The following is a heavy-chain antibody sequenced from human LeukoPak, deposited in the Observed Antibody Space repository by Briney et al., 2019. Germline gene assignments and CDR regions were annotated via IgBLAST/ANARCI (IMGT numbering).Heavy chain of an antibody. V-gene: IGHV1-69*05. CDR2: IIPIFGTA. D-gene: IGHD6-13*01. J-gene: IGHJ6*03. Sequence: GASVKVSCKAFGGTFSSYAISWVRQAPGQGLEWMGGIIPIFGTANYAQKFQGRVTITTDESTSTAYMELSSLRSEDTAVYYCARGGAAVLTYYYYYMDVWGKGTTVTVSS. CDR1: GGTFSSYA. CDR3: ARGGAAVLTYYYYYMDV.